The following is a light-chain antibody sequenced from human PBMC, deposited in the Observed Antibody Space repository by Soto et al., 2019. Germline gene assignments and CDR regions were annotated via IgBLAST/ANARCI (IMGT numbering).Light chain of an antibody. CDR1: ESISRN. CDR2: GAS. J-gene: IGKJ1*01. Sequence: EIVMTQSPATLSVSPGESATLSCRASESISRNLAWYQQKPGQAPRLLVYGASTRASGVAARFSGAGSGTDFTLTISSLQSEDFAIYHCQQYHDWPPAWTFGQGTKVDIK. CDR3: QQYHDWPPAWT. V-gene: IGKV3-15*01.